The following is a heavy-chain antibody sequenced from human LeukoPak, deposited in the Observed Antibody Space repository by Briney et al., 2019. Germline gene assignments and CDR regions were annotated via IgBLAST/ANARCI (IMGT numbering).Heavy chain of an antibody. V-gene: IGHV3-30*04. D-gene: IGHD3-22*01. CDR2: ISYDGRNK. CDR1: GFTFSSYA. J-gene: IGHJ6*02. Sequence: PGRSLTLSCAASGFTFSSYAMHCVRHDPSNGLEWVASISYDGRNKYYADSVKGRFTISRDNSKNTLYMQMNSLRAEDTAVYYWARGLTYYYESSGYYGYYYGMDVWGQGTTVTVSS. CDR3: ARGLTYYYESSGYYGYYYGMDV.